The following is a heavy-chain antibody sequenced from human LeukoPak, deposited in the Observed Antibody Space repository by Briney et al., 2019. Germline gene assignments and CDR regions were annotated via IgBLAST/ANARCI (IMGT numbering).Heavy chain of an antibody. CDR2: ISGSGGNT. CDR3: AKRYDFWSGSFNYYNMGV. CDR1: GFSFSSYA. V-gene: IGHV3-23*01. J-gene: IGHJ6*02. Sequence: GGSLRLSCVGSGFSFSSYAMSWVRQAPGKGLEWVSGISGSGGNTYYADSIKGRFTISRDNSKNTLYLQMNSLRAEDTAAYYCAKRYDFWSGSFNYYNMGVWGQGTTVTVSS. D-gene: IGHD3-3*01.